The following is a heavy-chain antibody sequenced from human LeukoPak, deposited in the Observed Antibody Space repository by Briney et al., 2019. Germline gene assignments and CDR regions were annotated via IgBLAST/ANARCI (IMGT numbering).Heavy chain of an antibody. CDR1: GFSISNDW. CDR2: VKSRSAGETT. CDR3: TLIQGWGSGSYYRDF. V-gene: IGHV3-15*01. Sequence: GGSLRLSCAASGFSISNDWMSWVRQAPGKGLEWVARVKSRSAGETTDYAALVKGRFTISRDDSKNTLYLQMNSLKTEDTAVYYCTLIQGWGSGSYYRDFWGQGTLVTVSS. D-gene: IGHD3-10*01. J-gene: IGHJ4*02.